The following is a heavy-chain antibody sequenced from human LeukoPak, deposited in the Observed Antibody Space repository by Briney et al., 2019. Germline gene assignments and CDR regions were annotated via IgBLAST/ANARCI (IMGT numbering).Heavy chain of an antibody. CDR1: GGSFSGYY. J-gene: IGHJ4*02. V-gene: IGHV4-34*01. CDR2: INHSGST. CDR3: ARGTMTTVTYYFDY. Sequence: PSETLPLTCAVYGGSFSGYYWSWIRQPPGKGLEWIGEINHSGSTNYNPSLKSRVTISVDTSKNQFSLKLSSVTAADTAVYYCARGTMTTVTYYFDYWGQGTLVTVSS. D-gene: IGHD4-17*01.